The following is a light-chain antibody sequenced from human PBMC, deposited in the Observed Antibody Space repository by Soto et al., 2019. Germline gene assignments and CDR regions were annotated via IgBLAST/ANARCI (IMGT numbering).Light chain of an antibody. CDR3: QKYDSAPRT. V-gene: IGKV1-27*01. J-gene: IGKJ1*01. CDR2: AST. CDR1: QDISNF. Sequence: DIQMTQSPSSLSASVGDRVTITCRASQDISNFLVWYQQKPGKVPKLLIYASTTLPSGVPSRFSGSGFGTDFTRNIRSLQPEDVATYYCQKYDSAPRTFGQGTKVEIK.